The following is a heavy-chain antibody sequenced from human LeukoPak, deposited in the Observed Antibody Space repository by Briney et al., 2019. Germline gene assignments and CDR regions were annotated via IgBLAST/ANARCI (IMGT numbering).Heavy chain of an antibody. CDR1: GGSMNDYY. Sequence: SETLSLTCNVSGGSMNDYYWSWDRQPRGKGLEWIGNIYYSGSTNYYPSLKSTVTISVDTSKKQFSLKLSSVTAADTAVYFCARKEGYYYAMDVWGQGTTVPVSS. CDR2: IYYSGST. V-gene: IGHV4-59*01. CDR3: ARKEGYYYAMDV. J-gene: IGHJ6*02.